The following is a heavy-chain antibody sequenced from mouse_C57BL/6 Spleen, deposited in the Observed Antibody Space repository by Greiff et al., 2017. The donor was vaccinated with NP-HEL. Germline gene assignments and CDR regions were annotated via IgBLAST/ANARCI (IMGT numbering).Heavy chain of an antibody. V-gene: IGHV1-85*01. Sequence: QVQLKQSGPELVKPGASVKLSCKASGYTFTSYDINWVKQRPGQGLEWIGWIYPRDGSTKYNEKFKGKATLTVDTSSSTAYMELHSLTSEDSAVYFCARDDGSLYYYAMDYWGQGTSVTVSS. J-gene: IGHJ4*01. D-gene: IGHD2-3*01. CDR3: ARDDGSLYYYAMDY. CDR2: IYPRDGST. CDR1: GYTFTSYD.